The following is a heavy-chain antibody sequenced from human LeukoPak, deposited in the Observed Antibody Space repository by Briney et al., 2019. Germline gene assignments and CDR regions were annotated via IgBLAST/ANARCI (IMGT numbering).Heavy chain of an antibody. CDR3: ARDGRVLRYSSDAFDI. Sequence: SETLSLTCTVSGGSISSYYWSWIRQPPGKGLEWIGYIYYSGSTNYNPSLKSRVTISVDTSKNQFSLKLSSVTAADTAVYYCARDGRVLRYSSDAFDIWGLGTMVTVSS. V-gene: IGHV4-59*01. J-gene: IGHJ3*02. D-gene: IGHD3-9*01. CDR1: GGSISSYY. CDR2: IYYSGST.